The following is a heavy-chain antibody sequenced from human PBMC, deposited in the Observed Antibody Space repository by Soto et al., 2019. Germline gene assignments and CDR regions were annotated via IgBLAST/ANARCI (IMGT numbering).Heavy chain of an antibody. Sequence: EVQLVESGGGLVQPGGSLRLSCAASGFTFSPYWMHWVRQAPGMGLVWVSHINSDGSSTKYADSAKGRFTISRDNAKNTLYLQMNSLRAEDTAVYYCARERALTANTVKGMDVWGQGTTVTVSS. V-gene: IGHV3-74*03. D-gene: IGHD4-4*01. CDR1: GFTFSPYW. CDR3: ARERALTANTVKGMDV. J-gene: IGHJ6*02. CDR2: INSDGSST.